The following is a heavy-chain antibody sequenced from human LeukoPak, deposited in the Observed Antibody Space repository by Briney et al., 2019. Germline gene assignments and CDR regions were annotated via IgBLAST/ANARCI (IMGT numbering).Heavy chain of an antibody. CDR1: GCTFSTYS. CDR2: ISSGSSTI. J-gene: IGHJ4*02. V-gene: IGHV3-48*02. CDR3: ASRRESFDY. Sequence: PGGSLRLSCAASGCTFSTYSMNWVRQAPGKGLEWVSYISSGSSTIYYADSMKGRFTISRDNAKNSLYLQMNSLRDEDTTVYYCASRRESFDYWGQGTLVTVSS.